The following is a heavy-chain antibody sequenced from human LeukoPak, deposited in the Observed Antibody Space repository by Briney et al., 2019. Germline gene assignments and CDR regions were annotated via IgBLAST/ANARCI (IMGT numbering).Heavy chain of an antibody. Sequence: PGRSLRLSCAASGFTFDDYAMHWVRQAPGKGLEWVSGISWNSGSIGYADSVKGRFTISRDNAKNSLYLQMNSLRAEDTALYYCARDDYGDYYFDYWGQGTLVTVSS. CDR1: GFTFDDYA. CDR2: ISWNSGSI. J-gene: IGHJ4*02. CDR3: ARDDYGDYYFDY. V-gene: IGHV3-9*01. D-gene: IGHD4-17*01.